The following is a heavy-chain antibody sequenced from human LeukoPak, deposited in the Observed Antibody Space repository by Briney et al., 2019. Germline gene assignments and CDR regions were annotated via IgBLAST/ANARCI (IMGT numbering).Heavy chain of an antibody. CDR3: AREYRSGYFYVHDAFDM. CDR1: GDSISSDTYY. J-gene: IGHJ3*02. Sequence: SQTLSLTCTVSGDSISSDTYYWNWIPQSAGKGLESIARIYTSGDTYYNPSLKSRVTISVDTSNNQFSLKLTSVTAADAAMYYCAREYRSGYFYVHDAFDMRGQGTMVIVSS. V-gene: IGHV4-61*02. CDR2: IYTSGDT. D-gene: IGHD3-22*01.